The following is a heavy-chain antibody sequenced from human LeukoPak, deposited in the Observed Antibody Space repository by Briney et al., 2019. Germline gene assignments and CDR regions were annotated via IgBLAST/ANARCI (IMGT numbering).Heavy chain of an antibody. CDR2: ITASGTAM. J-gene: IGHJ4*02. V-gene: IGHV3-48*02. CDR3: ASSGSYRFDY. CDR1: GFTFSSYY. D-gene: IGHD1-26*01. Sequence: GGSLRLSCAASGFTFSSYYMNWVRQAPGKGLEWVSHITASGTAMFYADSVKGRFTISRDNAKNSLYLQMNSLRDEDTAVYYCASSGSYRFDYWGQGTLVTASS.